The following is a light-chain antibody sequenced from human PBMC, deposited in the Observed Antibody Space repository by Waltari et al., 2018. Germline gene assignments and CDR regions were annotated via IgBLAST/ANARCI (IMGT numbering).Light chain of an antibody. CDR2: DVS. CDR1: SSDVGGYNY. Sequence: QSALTQPASVSGSPGQSITISCTGTSSDVGGYNYVSWYQQHPGKAPKLMIYDVSKRPSWVSTRFSGAKSGNTASLTISGLQAEDEADYYCCSYAGSSSWVFGGGTKPTVL. V-gene: IGLV2-23*02. J-gene: IGLJ3*02. CDR3: CSYAGSSSWV.